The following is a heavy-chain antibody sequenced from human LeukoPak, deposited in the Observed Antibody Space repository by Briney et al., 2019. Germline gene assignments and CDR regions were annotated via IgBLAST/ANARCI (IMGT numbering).Heavy chain of an antibody. V-gene: IGHV1-69*13. CDR3: ARGGRGIQLWLDY. Sequence: GASVKVSCKASGGTFSSYAISWVRQAPGQGLEWMGGIIPIFGTANYAQKFQGRVTITADESTSTAYMELRSLRSEDTAVYYCARGGRGIQLWLDYWGQGTLVTVSS. D-gene: IGHD5-18*01. CDR1: GGTFSSYA. CDR2: IIPIFGTA. J-gene: IGHJ4*02.